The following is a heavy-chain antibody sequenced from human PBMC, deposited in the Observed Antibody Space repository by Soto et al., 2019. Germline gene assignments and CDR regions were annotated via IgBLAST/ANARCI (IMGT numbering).Heavy chain of an antibody. J-gene: IGHJ6*02. D-gene: IGHD4-4*01. Sequence: GGSLGLACASSRFTFIRYGVHWVRKAPGKGLEWVAVISYDGINKYYADSVKGRFTISRDNSKNTLYLQMNSLRAEDTAVYYCAKALYSNYYYGMDVWGQGTTVTVSS. V-gene: IGHV3-30*18. CDR3: AKALYSNYYYGMDV. CDR2: ISYDGINK. CDR1: RFTFIRYG.